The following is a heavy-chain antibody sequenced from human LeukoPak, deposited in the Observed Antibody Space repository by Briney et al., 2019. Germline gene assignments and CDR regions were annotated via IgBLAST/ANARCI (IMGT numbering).Heavy chain of an antibody. V-gene: IGHV3-23*01. CDR2: ISGSGGST. CDR1: GFAFSSYA. CDR3: AKDSLWFREEVDAFDI. Sequence: PGGSLRLSCAASGFAFSSYAMSWVPQAPGKGLEWVSAISGSGGSTYYADSVKGRFTISRDNSKNTLYLQMNSLRAEDTAVYYCAKDSLWFREEVDAFDIWGQGTMVTVSS. J-gene: IGHJ3*02. D-gene: IGHD3-10*01.